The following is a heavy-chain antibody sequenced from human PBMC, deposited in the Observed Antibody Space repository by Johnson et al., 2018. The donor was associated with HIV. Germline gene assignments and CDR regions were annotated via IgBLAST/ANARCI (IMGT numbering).Heavy chain of an antibody. CDR3: RVVGDAFDI. J-gene: IGHJ3*02. CDR1: EFSFSTYA. D-gene: IGHD2-15*01. V-gene: IGHV3-30-3*01. CDR2: ISDDGTNT. Sequence: QVQLVKSGGGVVQPARSLRLSCAASEFSFSTYAMRWVRQAPGKGLEGVAVISDDGTNTDYADAVKGRFTISRDNSKNTLYLQMNSLRAEDTAVYYVRVVGDAFDIWGQGTMVTVSS.